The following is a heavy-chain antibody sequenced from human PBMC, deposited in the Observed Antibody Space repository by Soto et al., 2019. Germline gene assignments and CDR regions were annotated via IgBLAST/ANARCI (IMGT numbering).Heavy chain of an antibody. CDR3: ARGHNYARTLDAFDI. CDR1: GFTFSSYW. Sequence: GGSLRLSCAAAGFTFSSYWRHWVRQAPGKGLVWVSRIKSDGSSISYADSVRGRFTTSRDNAKNTLHLQMTSLRAEDTAMYYCARGHNYARTLDAFDIWGQGTMVTVSS. J-gene: IGHJ3*02. D-gene: IGHD2-2*01. CDR2: IKSDGSSI. V-gene: IGHV3-74*01.